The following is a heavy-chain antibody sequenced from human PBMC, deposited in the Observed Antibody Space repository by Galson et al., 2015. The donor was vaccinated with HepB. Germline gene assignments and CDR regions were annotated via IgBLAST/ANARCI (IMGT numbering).Heavy chain of an antibody. V-gene: IGHV3-30*04. CDR3: ARTRSRGIIGHSYYFDY. CDR1: GFNFSSYG. CDR2: ISYDGSNK. J-gene: IGHJ4*02. D-gene: IGHD3-10*01. Sequence: SLRLSCAASGFNFSSYGTHWVRQAPGKGLEWVAGISYDGSNKQYADSVKGRLTISRDNSKNTLYLQMNSLRGEDTAVYYCARTRSRGIIGHSYYFDYWGQGTLFTV.